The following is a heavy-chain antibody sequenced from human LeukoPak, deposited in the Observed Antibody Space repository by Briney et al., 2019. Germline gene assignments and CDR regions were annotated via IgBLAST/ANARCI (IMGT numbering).Heavy chain of an antibody. Sequence: GGSLRLPCAASGFTFSNYAMSWVRQAPGKGLQWVSLISSSAGRTYYVDSVKGRFTVSRDNSKNMMYLQMNSLRAEDSAVYYCAKDFHGPFDYWGQGTLVTVSS. V-gene: IGHV3-23*01. J-gene: IGHJ4*02. CDR2: ISSSAGRT. CDR3: AKDFHGPFDY. CDR1: GFTFSNYA.